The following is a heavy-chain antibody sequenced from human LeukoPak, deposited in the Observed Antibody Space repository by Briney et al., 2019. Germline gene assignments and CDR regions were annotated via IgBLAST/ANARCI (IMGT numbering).Heavy chain of an antibody. V-gene: IGHV1-24*01. CDR1: GYTLTELS. J-gene: IGHJ4*02. CDR2: FDPEDGET. Sequence: ASVKVSCKVSGYTLTELSMHWVRQAPGKGLEGMGGFDPEDGETIYAQKFQGRVTMTEDTSTDTAYMELSSLRSEDTAVYYCATDPLGGGSYYVWGQGTLVTVSS. CDR3: ATDPLGGGSYYV. D-gene: IGHD1-26*01.